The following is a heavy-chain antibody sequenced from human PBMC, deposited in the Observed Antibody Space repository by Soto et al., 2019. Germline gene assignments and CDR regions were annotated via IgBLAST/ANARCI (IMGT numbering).Heavy chain of an antibody. CDR3: ASSIAAAGIYYYYGMDV. D-gene: IGHD6-13*01. J-gene: IGHJ6*02. Sequence: SVKVSCKASGGTFSSYAISWVRQAPGQGLEWMGGIIPIFGTANYAQKFQGRVTITADESTSTAYMELSSLRSEDTAVYYCASSIAAAGIYYYYGMDVWGQGTTVIVSS. CDR2: IIPIFGTA. CDR1: GGTFSSYA. V-gene: IGHV1-69*13.